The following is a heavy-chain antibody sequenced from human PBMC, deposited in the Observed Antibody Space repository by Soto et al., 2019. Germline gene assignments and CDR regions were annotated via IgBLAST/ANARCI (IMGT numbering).Heavy chain of an antibody. J-gene: IGHJ6*01. CDR2: VYYTGGT. Sequence: QVQLQQSGPGLVKPSETLSLTCTVSSGPSSSHNWGWIRQPPGRGLEWIGYVYYTGGTSYNPSLKTRVTISADPSNTHISLTLSSVTAADTAVYYCVRRGIGNLPGLVDVWGQGTTVSVSS. V-gene: IGHV4-59*08. CDR3: VRRGIGNLPGLVDV. CDR1: SGPSSSHN. D-gene: IGHD3-16*01.